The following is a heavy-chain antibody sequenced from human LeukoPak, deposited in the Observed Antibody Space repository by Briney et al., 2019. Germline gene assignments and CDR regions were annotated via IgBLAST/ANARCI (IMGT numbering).Heavy chain of an antibody. D-gene: IGHD6-13*01. CDR2: ITFSGRTI. J-gene: IGHJ5*02. CDR3: ARLGSSWPNWFDP. Sequence: GGPLRLSCAASGFSFSDYHMIWIRQPPGKGLEWVSYITFSGRTIHYADSVKGRFTISRDNARSSLYLQMNSLRAEDTAAYYCARLGSSWPNWFDPWGQGTLVTVSS. V-gene: IGHV3-11*01. CDR1: GFSFSDYH.